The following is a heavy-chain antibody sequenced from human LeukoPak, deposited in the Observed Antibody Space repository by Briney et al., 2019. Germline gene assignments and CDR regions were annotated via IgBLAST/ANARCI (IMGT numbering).Heavy chain of an antibody. D-gene: IGHD3-16*01. Sequence: GGSLRLSCSASGFTFSDYDMNWVRQAPGEGLEWVSSISYLSSHVYYGDSVKGRFSISRDNAKNSLYLQMNSLGAEDTAIYYCGRAFPPLRTSSAGDLWGQGILVTVSS. CDR1: GFTFSDYD. V-gene: IGHV3-21*01. J-gene: IGHJ4*02. CDR3: GRAFPPLRTSSAGDL. CDR2: ISYLSSHV.